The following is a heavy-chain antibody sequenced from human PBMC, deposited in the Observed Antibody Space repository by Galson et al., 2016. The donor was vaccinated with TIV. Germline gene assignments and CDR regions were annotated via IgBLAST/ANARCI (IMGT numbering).Heavy chain of an antibody. Sequence: LRLSCAASGYPFSAYWGTWVRQAPGKGLEWVASLSEDGSEKYYVDSVKGRFTFSRDNPKNSLYLQMNNLRAEDTAIYYCTRLGPSSVFDFWGQGDLVTVSS. V-gene: IGHV3-7*01. CDR2: LSEDGSEK. J-gene: IGHJ4*02. CDR1: GYPFSAYW. CDR3: TRLGPSSVFDF. D-gene: IGHD1-26*01.